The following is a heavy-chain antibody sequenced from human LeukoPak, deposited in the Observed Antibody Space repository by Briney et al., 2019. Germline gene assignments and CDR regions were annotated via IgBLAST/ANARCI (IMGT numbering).Heavy chain of an antibody. V-gene: IGHV1-69*13. CDR3: ARDSEVRRNLWHY. CDR2: IIPIFGTA. J-gene: IGHJ4*02. Sequence: SVKVSCKASGGTSSSYAISWVRQAPGQGLEWMGGIIPIFGTANYAQKFQGRVTITADESTSTVYMEVSNLRSEDTAVYFCARDSEVRRNLWHYWGQGTLVTVSS. D-gene: IGHD3-10*01. CDR1: GGTSSSYA.